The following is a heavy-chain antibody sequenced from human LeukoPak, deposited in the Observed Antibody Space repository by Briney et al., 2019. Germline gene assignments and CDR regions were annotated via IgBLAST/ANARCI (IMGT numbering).Heavy chain of an antibody. D-gene: IGHD3-22*01. Sequence: SETLSLTCSVSGGFISSYYWSWIRQPPGKGLEWIGYIYYSGRTNYNPSLKSRVTISVDTSKNQFSLRLSSVTAADTAVYYCARVTGYIVEDYFDYWGQGTLVTVSS. CDR3: ARVTGYIVEDYFDY. CDR2: IYYSGRT. J-gene: IGHJ4*02. V-gene: IGHV4-59*01. CDR1: GGFISSYY.